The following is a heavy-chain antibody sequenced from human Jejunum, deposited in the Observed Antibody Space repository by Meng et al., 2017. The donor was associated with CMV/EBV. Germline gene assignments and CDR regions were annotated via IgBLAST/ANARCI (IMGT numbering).Heavy chain of an antibody. CDR3: ARRVGSGKYYFDY. J-gene: IGHJ4*02. CDR1: DGSFSGHY. V-gene: IGHV4-34*02. Sequence: QVRLQLWGAGVLKPSETLSLSCAVYDGSFSGHYCSWIRQAPGKGLEWIGEINYSESMNCNPSLKSRVTLSVDVSRSQCSLKLRSVTAADGAVYYCARRVGSGKYYFDYWSQGGLVTVSS. D-gene: IGHD3-10*01. CDR2: INYSESM.